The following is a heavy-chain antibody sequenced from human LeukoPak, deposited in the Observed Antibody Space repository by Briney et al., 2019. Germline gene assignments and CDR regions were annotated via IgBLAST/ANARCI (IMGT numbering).Heavy chain of an antibody. J-gene: IGHJ3*02. Sequence: GGSLRLSCAASGLTVSSNYMSWVRQAPGKGLEWVANIGQDGSEKYYVDSVKGRFTISRDIAKNSLYLQMNSLRAEDTAVYYCARYYDGTTYSDAFDIWGPGTMVTVSS. CDR1: GLTVSSNY. CDR2: IGQDGSEK. CDR3: ARYYDGTTYSDAFDI. D-gene: IGHD3-22*01. V-gene: IGHV3-7*04.